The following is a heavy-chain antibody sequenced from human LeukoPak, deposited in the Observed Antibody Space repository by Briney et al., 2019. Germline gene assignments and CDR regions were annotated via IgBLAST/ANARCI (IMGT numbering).Heavy chain of an antibody. J-gene: IGHJ3*02. V-gene: IGHV4-59*08. CDR2: IYYSGST. Sequence: SETLSLTCTVSGGSISGYYWSWIRQPPDKGLEWMGYIYYSGSTNYNPSLKSRLTISVDTSKNQVSLKLSSVTAADTAVYYCARHSPGGARKAFDIWGQGTMVTVSS. D-gene: IGHD3-16*01. CDR1: GGSISGYY. CDR3: ARHSPGGARKAFDI.